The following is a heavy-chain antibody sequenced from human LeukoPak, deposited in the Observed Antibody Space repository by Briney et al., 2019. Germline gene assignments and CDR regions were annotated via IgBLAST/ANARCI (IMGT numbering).Heavy chain of an antibody. CDR2: IYTSGST. D-gene: IGHD2-2*01. CDR1: GGSISSYY. Sequence: PSETLSLTCTVSGGSISSYYWSWIRQPAGKGLEWIGRIYTSGSTNYNPSLTSRVTMSVDTSKNQFSLKLSSVTAADTAVYYCAREYCSSTSCYWVNWFDPWGQGTLVTVSS. CDR3: AREYCSSTSCYWVNWFDP. J-gene: IGHJ5*01. V-gene: IGHV4-4*07.